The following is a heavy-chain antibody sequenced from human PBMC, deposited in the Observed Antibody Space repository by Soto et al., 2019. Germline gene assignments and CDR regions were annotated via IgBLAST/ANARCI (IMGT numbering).Heavy chain of an antibody. CDR1: GFSVAPYY. J-gene: IGHJ6*02. Sequence: GGSLRLSCEASGFSVAPYYMTWVRQAPGKGLEWVSVIFSGGSTYYSDSVKGRFIISRDSSKNTLCLQMNSLRAEDTAVYYCARDQVRHPMVGRGDYYYYYGMDVWGQGTTVTVSS. CDR2: IFSGGST. V-gene: IGHV3-53*05. CDR3: ARDQVRHPMVGRGDYYYYYGMDV. D-gene: IGHD3-10*01.